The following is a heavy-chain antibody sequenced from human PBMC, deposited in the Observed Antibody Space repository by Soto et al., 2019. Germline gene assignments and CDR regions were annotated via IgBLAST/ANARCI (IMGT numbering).Heavy chain of an antibody. J-gene: IGHJ3*02. CDR1: GYTLTELS. CDR3: ATERLDTAMVRYAFDI. Sequence: ASVKVSCKVSGYTLTELSMHWVRQAPGKGLEWMGGFDPEDGETIYAQKFQGRVTMTEDTSTDTAYMELSSLSSEDSAVYYCATERLDTAMVRYAFDIWGQGTMVTVSS. D-gene: IGHD5-18*01. V-gene: IGHV1-24*01. CDR2: FDPEDGET.